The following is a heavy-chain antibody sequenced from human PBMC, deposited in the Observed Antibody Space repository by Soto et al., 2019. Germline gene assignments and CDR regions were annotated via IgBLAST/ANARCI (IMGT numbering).Heavy chain of an antibody. D-gene: IGHD2-15*01. J-gene: IGHJ6*02. CDR2: IIPICGTA. V-gene: IGHV1-69*06. CDR1: GGTFSSYA. Sequence: VQLVQYGAEVKKPGSSVEVSCKASGGTFSSYAISWVRQAPGQGLEWMGGIIPICGTANYAQKFQGRVTITADKSTSTAYMELSSLRSEDTAVYYCARAAYMTPYYYYGMDGWGQGTTVTVSS. CDR3: ARAAYMTPYYYYGMDG.